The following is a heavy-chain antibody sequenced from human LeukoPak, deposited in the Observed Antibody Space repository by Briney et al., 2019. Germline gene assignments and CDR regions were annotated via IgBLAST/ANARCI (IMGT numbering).Heavy chain of an antibody. CDR2: MSGGGDRT. Sequence: GGSLTLSCSASGFTFNKHAMSWVRQAPGKGLEWISGMSGGGDRTEYADTVRGRFTISRDNSKNTLHLQMNNLRAEDSAIYYCAKNVVFTRYCDQWGQGTLVTVSS. D-gene: IGHD3-22*01. V-gene: IGHV3-23*01. CDR1: GFTFNKHA. J-gene: IGHJ4*02. CDR3: AKNVVFTRYCDQ.